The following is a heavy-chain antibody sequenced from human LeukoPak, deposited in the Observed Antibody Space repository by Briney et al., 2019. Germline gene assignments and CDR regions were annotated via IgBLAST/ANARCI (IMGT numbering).Heavy chain of an antibody. J-gene: IGHJ5*02. Sequence: SETLSLTCTVSGGSISSSSHYWGWIRQPPGKGLEWIGSISYSGSTYYNPSLESRVTILVDTSKNLFSLKLSSVTAADTAVYYSARGRGFDPWGQGTLVTVSS. CDR1: GGSISSSSHY. CDR2: ISYSGST. CDR3: ARGRGFDP. V-gene: IGHV4-39*07.